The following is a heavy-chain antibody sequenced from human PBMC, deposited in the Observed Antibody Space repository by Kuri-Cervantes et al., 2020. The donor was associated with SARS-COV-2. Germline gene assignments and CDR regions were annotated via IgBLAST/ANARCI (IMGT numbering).Heavy chain of an antibody. J-gene: IGHJ4*02. CDR3: ARTYYDILTGYCPFDY. CDR2: ISSSSSTI. CDR1: VFTFSSYS. Sequence: LSLTCAASVFTFSSYSMNWVRQAPGKGLEWVSYISSSSSTIYYADSVKGRFTISRDNAKNSLYLQMNSLRDEDTAVYYCARTYYDILTGYCPFDYWGQGTLVTVS. V-gene: IGHV3-48*02. D-gene: IGHD3-9*01.